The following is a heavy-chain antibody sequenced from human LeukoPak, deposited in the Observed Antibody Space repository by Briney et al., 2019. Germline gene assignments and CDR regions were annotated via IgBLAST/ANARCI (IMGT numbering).Heavy chain of an antibody. CDR1: GFTFSTYA. CDR2: ISGSGGST. CDR3: AKDHRIVGAYDY. Sequence: PGGSLRLSCAASGFTFSTYAMSWVRQAPGKGLEWVSAISGSGGSTYYADSVKGRFTISRDNSKNTLYLQMNSLRAEDTAVYYCAKDHRIVGAYDYWGQGTLVTVSS. V-gene: IGHV3-23*01. D-gene: IGHD1-26*01. J-gene: IGHJ4*02.